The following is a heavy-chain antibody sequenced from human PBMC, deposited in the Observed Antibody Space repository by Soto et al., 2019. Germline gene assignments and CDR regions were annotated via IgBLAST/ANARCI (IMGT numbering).Heavy chain of an antibody. Sequence: GGSLRLSCAASGFTFSSYAMSWVRQAPGKGLEWVSAISGSGGSTYYADSVKGRFTISRDNSKNTLYLQMNSLRAEDTAVYYCAKVGYCSGGSCYSILYYFDYWGQGTLVTVSS. CDR3: AKVGYCSGGSCYSILYYFDY. CDR1: GFTFSSYA. J-gene: IGHJ4*02. V-gene: IGHV3-23*01. CDR2: ISGSGGST. D-gene: IGHD2-15*01.